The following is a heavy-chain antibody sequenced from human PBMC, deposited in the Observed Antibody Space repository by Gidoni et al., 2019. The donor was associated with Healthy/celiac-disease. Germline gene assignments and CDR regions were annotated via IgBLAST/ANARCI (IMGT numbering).Heavy chain of an antibody. Sequence: QVQLQESGPGLVKPSGTLSLTCAVSGRYISCSNWWSWVRQPPGKGLEWIGEIYHSGSTNYNPSLKSRVTISVDKSKNQFSLKLSSVTAADTAVYYCAGDYPSGWWAGNTNPWGQGTLVTVSS. D-gene: IGHD6-19*01. J-gene: IGHJ5*02. V-gene: IGHV4-4*02. CDR3: AGDYPSGWWAGNTNP. CDR2: IYHSGST. CDR1: GRYISCSNW.